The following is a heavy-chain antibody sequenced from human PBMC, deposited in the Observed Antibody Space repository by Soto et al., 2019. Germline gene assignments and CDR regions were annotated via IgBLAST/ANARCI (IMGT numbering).Heavy chain of an antibody. CDR2: IIRDGSEK. D-gene: IGHD3-10*01. J-gene: IGHJ4*02. V-gene: IGHV3-7*03. CDR1: GFIFINYW. CDR3: ARDWGGLGY. Sequence: LRLSCAASGFIFINYWMTWVRQAPGKGLEWVANIIRDGSEKSYVDSVKGRFTISRDNAKNSLYLEMNSLRVEDTAIYYCARDWGGLGYWGQGTLVTVSS.